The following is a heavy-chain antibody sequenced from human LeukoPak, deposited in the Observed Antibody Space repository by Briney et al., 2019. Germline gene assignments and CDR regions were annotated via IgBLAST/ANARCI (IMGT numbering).Heavy chain of an antibody. CDR1: GYTFSSYG. Sequence: APVKVSCKASGYTFSSYGISWVRQAPGQGLEWLGYISAYNGNTNYAQKVQGRITMTTDTSTSTAYMEMRSLRSDDTAVYYCARDCSGSSCYWIHWGQGTLVTVSS. D-gene: IGHD2-15*01. V-gene: IGHV1-18*01. CDR3: ARDCSGSSCYWIH. J-gene: IGHJ4*02. CDR2: ISAYNGNT.